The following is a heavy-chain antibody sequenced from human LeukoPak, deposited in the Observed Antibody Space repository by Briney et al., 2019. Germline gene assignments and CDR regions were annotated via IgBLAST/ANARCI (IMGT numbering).Heavy chain of an antibody. J-gene: IGHJ4*02. CDR3: ARGPRNYYDSSGYYF. CDR2: INHSGST. V-gene: IGHV4-4*02. Sequence: SETLSLTCAVSGGSISSSNWWSWVRQPPGKGLEWIGEINHSGSTNYNPSLKSRVTISVDTSKNQFSLKLSSVTAADTAVYYCARGPRNYYDSSGYYFWGQGTLVTVSS. CDR1: GGSISSSNW. D-gene: IGHD3-22*01.